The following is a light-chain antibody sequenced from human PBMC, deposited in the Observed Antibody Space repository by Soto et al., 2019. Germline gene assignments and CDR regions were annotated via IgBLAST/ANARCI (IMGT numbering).Light chain of an antibody. CDR1: QNVNSAY. CDR3: HQYDNSWT. CDR2: GAS. V-gene: IGKV3-20*01. Sequence: EIVLTQSPGTLSLSPGERATLSCRASQNVNSAYLTWYQQKPSQAPRLLIYGASSRATGIPDRFSGSGSGTDFTLTISRLEPEDFVVYYCHQYDNSWTFGQGTKVEIK. J-gene: IGKJ1*01.